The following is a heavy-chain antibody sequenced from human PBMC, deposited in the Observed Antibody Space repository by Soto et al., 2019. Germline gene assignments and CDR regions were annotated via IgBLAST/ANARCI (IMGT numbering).Heavy chain of an antibody. CDR2: IYYSGST. J-gene: IGHJ6*02. V-gene: IGHV4-31*01. D-gene: IGHD3-10*01. CDR1: GSSISSVAYY. CDR3: ASSSFLRSGDLFHGLDV. Sequence: SETLSLTCTLSGSSISSVAYYWIWIRQHPGKGLEWIGYIYYSGSTYYNPSLKSQVTISVDTSKNQFSLKLTSVTAEDTALYFCASSSFLRSGDLFHGLDVWGQGTTVT.